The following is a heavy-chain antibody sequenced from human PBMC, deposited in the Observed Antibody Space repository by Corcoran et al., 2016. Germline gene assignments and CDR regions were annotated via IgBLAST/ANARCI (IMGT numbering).Heavy chain of an antibody. V-gene: IGHV4-34*01. CDR3: ARGPLRYYYDSSGYYKYNWFDP. CDR2: INHSGST. CDR1: GGSFSGYY. J-gene: IGHJ5*02. Sequence: QVQLQQWGAGLLKPSETLSLTCAVYGGSFSGYYWSWISPPPGKGLEWIGEINHSGSTNYNPSLKSRVTISVDTSKNQFSLKRSSVTAADTAVYYWARGPLRYYYDSSGYYKYNWFDPWGQGTLVTVSS. D-gene: IGHD3-22*01.